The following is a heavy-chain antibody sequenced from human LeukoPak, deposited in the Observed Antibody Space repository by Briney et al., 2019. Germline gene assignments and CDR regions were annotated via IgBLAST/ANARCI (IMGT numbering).Heavy chain of an antibody. J-gene: IGHJ4*02. Sequence: KPSETLSLTCTVSGGSITGYYWSWIRQPAGKGLEWIRRIYTSGSTNYNPSLKSRVTMSVDTSKNQFSLKMSSVTAADTAVYYCARGYGTDGSGSYSWGYWGQGTLVTVSS. CDR2: IYTSGST. D-gene: IGHD3-10*01. CDR1: GGSITGYY. CDR3: ARGYGTDGSGSYSWGY. V-gene: IGHV4-4*07.